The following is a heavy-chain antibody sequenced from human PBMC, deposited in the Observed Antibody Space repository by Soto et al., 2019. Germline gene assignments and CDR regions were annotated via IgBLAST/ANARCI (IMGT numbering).Heavy chain of an antibody. CDR1: GFTFSSYG. CDR2: LWYDGSNK. V-gene: IGHV3-33*01. D-gene: IGHD4-17*01. J-gene: IGHJ4*02. Sequence: GGSLGLSCAASGFTFSSYGMHWLRRAPGKGLEWVAVLWYDGSNKYYADSVKGRFTISRDNSKNTLYLQMNSLRAEDTAVYYCARSSDYGDYVGEYYFDYWGQGTLVTVSS. CDR3: ARSSDYGDYVGEYYFDY.